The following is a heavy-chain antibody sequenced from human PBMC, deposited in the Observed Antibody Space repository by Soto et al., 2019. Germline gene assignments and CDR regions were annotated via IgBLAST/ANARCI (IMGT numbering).Heavy chain of an antibody. D-gene: IGHD1-26*01. CDR1: GGSISSSSYY. CDR3: ARSLGASTPYFDY. CDR2: IYYSGST. V-gene: IGHV4-39*01. Sequence: SETLSLTCTVSGGSISSSSYYWTWIRQPPGKGLEWITSIYYSGSTYYSPSLKSRVTISVDTSKNQFSLKLSSVTAADTAVYYCARSLGASTPYFDYWGQGTLVTVSS. J-gene: IGHJ4*02.